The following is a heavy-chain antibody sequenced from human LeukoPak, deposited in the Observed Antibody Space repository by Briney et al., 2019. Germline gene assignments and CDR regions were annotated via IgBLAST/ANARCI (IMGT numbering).Heavy chain of an antibody. CDR1: GYIFINYW. CDR3: ARGPSTSWKYFFDH. D-gene: IGHD2/OR15-2a*01. J-gene: IGHJ4*02. Sequence: GEALDISWKSSGYIFINYWVGRGREAAGKGLEWGGIIYPGDSDTRYSPSFQGQVIMSVDKSLTTAYLQWSSLKASDTAIYYCARGPSTSWKYFFDHWGQGTLVSVSS. V-gene: IGHV5-51*01. CDR2: IYPGDSDT.